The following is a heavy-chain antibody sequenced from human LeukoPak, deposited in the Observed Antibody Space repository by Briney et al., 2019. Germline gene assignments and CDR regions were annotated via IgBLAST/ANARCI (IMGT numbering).Heavy chain of an antibody. CDR1: GFTFSSYG. CDR3: ARDLTSYDSSGYYSIDWYFDL. Sequence: GGSLRLSCAASGFTFSSYGVRWVRQAPGKGLEWVSGISGSGGSTYYADSVKGRFTISRDNSKNTLYLQMNSLRAEDTAVYYCARDLTSYDSSGYYSIDWYFDLWGRGTLVTVSS. J-gene: IGHJ2*01. D-gene: IGHD3-22*01. V-gene: IGHV3-23*01. CDR2: ISGSGGST.